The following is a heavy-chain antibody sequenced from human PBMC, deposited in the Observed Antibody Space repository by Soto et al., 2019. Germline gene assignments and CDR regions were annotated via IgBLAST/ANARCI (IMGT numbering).Heavy chain of an antibody. CDR3: AKRTSGTTWGESDY. Sequence: QVHVVQSGAEVKRPGDSVKVSCKTSGYIFSDYGINWVRQAPGQGLEWMGWISGYSGNANLAQKFQGRVTMSRDTATRTAYMELRSLGSDDTAVYYCAKRTSGTTWGESDYWGQGTLVTVSS. CDR1: GYIFSDYG. D-gene: IGHD4-17*01. CDR2: ISGYSGNA. V-gene: IGHV1-18*04. J-gene: IGHJ4*02.